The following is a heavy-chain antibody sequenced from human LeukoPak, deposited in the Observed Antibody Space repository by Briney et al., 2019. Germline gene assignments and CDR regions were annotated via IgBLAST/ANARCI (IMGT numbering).Heavy chain of an antibody. J-gene: IGHJ5*02. CDR2: VYFIGTT. CDR3: VKNTSSSPWFDP. D-gene: IGHD6-6*01. Sequence: PSQTLSLTCIVSGGSVISPDSYWSWIRQPPGKGLEWIGNVYFIGTTSYNSSLKSRVTISVDTSKNQFSLEVTSVTAADTAVYYCVKNTSSSPWFDPWGQGTLVTVSS. V-gene: IGHV4-61*08. CDR1: GGSVISPDSY.